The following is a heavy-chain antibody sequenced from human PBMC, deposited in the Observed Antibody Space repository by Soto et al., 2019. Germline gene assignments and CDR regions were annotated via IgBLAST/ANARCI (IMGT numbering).Heavy chain of an antibody. D-gene: IGHD2-8*01. CDR3: ARANTLYYPYPKSGGFDP. CDR2: INYSGSA. J-gene: IGHJ5*02. Sequence: QVQLQQWGAGLLKPSETLSLTCAVSGGSLSGYYWSWIRQPPGKGLEWMGEINYSGSASYNPSLTSRVTVAVYTSKIQLALKVTSVTAAYTAVYYCARANTLYYPYPKSGGFDPWGQGTLVTVSS. V-gene: IGHV4-34*01. CDR1: GGSLSGYY.